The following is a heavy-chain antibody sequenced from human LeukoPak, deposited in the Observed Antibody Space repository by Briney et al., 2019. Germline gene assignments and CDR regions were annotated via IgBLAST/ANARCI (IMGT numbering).Heavy chain of an antibody. V-gene: IGHV3-33*06. D-gene: IGHD6-6*01. J-gene: IGHJ5*02. CDR2: IWYDGSNK. Sequence: GGSLRLSCAASGFTFSSYGMHWVRQAPGKGLEWVAVIWYDGSNKYYADSVKGRFTISRDNSKNTLYLQMNSPRAEDTAVYYCAKDTSSSYNWFDPWGQGTLVTVSS. CDR3: AKDTSSSYNWFDP. CDR1: GFTFSSYG.